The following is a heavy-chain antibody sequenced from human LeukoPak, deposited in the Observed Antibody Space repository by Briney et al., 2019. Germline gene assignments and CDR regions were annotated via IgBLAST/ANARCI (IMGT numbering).Heavy chain of an antibody. CDR2: INHSGST. V-gene: IGHV4-34*01. CDR1: GGSFSGYY. CDR3: ARVLGWFDP. Sequence: SETLSLTCAVYGGSFSGYYWSWIRQPPGKGLEWIGEINHSGSTNYNPSLKSRVTISVDTSKNQFSLKLSSVTAADTAVYYCARVLGWFDPWGQGTLVTVSS. D-gene: IGHD7-27*01. J-gene: IGHJ5*02.